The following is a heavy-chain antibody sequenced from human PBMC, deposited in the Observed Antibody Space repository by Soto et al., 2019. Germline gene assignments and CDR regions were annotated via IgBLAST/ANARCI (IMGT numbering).Heavy chain of an antibody. D-gene: IGHD6-19*01. Sequence: QVQLQESGPGLVKPSETLSLTCTVSGGSISSYYWSWIRQPPGKGLEWIGYIYYSGSTNYNPSLKSRVTISVDTSKKQFSLKLSSVTAADTAVYYCARLSYSSVWSVDPWGQGTLVTVSS. CDR2: IYYSGST. CDR3: ARLSYSSVWSVDP. V-gene: IGHV4-59*08. CDR1: GGSISSYY. J-gene: IGHJ5*02.